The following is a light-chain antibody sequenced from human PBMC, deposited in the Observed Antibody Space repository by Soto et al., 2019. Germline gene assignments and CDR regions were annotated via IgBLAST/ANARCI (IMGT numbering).Light chain of an antibody. J-gene: IGKJ5*01. CDR3: QQYGSSIT. V-gene: IGKV3-20*01. CDR2: GAS. CDR1: QSVSSR. Sequence: EIVMTQSPGTLSLSPGERATLSCRASQSVSSRLAWYQQKPGQAPRLLISGASSRATGIPDRFSRSGSGTDLALTIRGLEPEDFAVFYCQQYGSSITFGQGTRLEI.